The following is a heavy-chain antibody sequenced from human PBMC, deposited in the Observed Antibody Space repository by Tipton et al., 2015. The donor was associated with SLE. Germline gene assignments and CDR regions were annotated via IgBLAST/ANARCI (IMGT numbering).Heavy chain of an antibody. D-gene: IGHD2-15*01. CDR1: GGYITSDIYY. V-gene: IGHV4-39*07. Sequence: TLSLTCFVSGGYITSDIYYWGWIRQPPGKGLEWIGSVYESGTTYYNPSLKSRVTMSVDTSKTQLSLKLSSLTAADTAVYYCARVVTVVATHYYDMDVWGQGTTVTVSS. CDR2: VYESGTT. J-gene: IGHJ6*02. CDR3: ARVVTVVATHYYDMDV.